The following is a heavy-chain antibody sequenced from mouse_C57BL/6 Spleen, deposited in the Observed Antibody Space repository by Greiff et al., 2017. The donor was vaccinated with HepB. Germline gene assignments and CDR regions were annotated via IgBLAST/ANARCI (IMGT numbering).Heavy chain of an antibody. Sequence: DVMLVESGGGLVKPGGSLKLSCAASGFTFSSYAMSWVRQTPEKRLEWVATISDGGSYTYYPDNVKGRFTISRDNAKNNLYLQMSHLKSEDTAMYYCARAIYYYGSNYYAMDYWGQGTSVTVSS. D-gene: IGHD1-1*01. CDR1: GFTFSSYA. V-gene: IGHV5-4*03. J-gene: IGHJ4*01. CDR3: ARAIYYYGSNYYAMDY. CDR2: ISDGGSYT.